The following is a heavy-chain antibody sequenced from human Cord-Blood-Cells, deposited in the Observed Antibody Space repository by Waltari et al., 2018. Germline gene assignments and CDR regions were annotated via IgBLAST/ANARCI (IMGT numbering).Heavy chain of an antibody. V-gene: IGHV2-5*02. CDR3: AHSSPGGDAFDI. J-gene: IGHJ3*02. Sequence: QITLKESGPTLVKPTQPLTLTCTFSGFSLTTSGVGVGWIRQPPGKALEWLALIYWDDDKRYSPSLKSRLTITKDTSKNQVVLTMTNMDPVDTATYYCAHSSPGGDAFDIWGQGTMVTVSS. CDR2: IYWDDDK. CDR1: GFSLTTSGVG.